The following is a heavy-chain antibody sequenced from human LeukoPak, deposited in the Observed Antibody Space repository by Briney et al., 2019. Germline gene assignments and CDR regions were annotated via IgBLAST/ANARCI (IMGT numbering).Heavy chain of an antibody. CDR1: GGSISSYY. CDR2: IYYSGST. J-gene: IGHJ4*02. CDR3: ARESPSYSSWYFLDY. Sequence: PSETLSLTCTVSGGSISSYYWSWIRQPPGKGLEWIGYIYYSGSTYYNPSLKSRVTISVDTSKNQFSLKLSSVTAADTAVYYCARESPSYSSWYFLDYWGQGTLVTVSS. V-gene: IGHV4-59*12. D-gene: IGHD6-13*01.